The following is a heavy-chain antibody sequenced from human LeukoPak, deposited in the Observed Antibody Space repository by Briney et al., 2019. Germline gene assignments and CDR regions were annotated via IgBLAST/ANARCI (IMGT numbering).Heavy chain of an antibody. CDR2: IRSKAYGGTT. CDR1: GFTFGDYA. CDR3: TRDGVPPYDAFDI. J-gene: IGHJ3*02. V-gene: IGHV3-49*03. Sequence: GRSLRLSCTASGFTFGDYAMSWFRQAPGKGLEWVGFIRSKAYGGTTEYAASVKGRFTISRDDSKSIAYLQMNSLKTEDTAVYYCTRDGVPPYDAFDIWGQGTMVTVSS. D-gene: IGHD3-16*01.